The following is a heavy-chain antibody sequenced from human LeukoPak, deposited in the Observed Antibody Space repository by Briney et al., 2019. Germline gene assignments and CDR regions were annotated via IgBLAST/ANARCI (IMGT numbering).Heavy chain of an antibody. CDR1: GFTFSSYW. D-gene: IGHD6-19*01. J-gene: IGHJ4*02. CDR3: ARDSSGWYQFGDY. CDR2: IKQDGSEK. V-gene: IGHV3-7*01. Sequence: GGSLRLSCVASGFTFSSYWMSWVRQAPGKGLEWVANIKQDGSEKYYVDSVKGRFTISRDNAKNSLYLQMNSLRAEDTAVYYCARDSSGWYQFGDYWGQGTLVTVSS.